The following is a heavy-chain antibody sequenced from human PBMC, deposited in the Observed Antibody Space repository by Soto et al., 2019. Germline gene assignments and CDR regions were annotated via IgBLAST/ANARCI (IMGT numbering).Heavy chain of an antibody. CDR2: IYYSGST. CDR3: ASAAYGSGSYRDYYYYYGMDV. Sequence: PSETLSLTCTVSGGSISSGGYYWSWIRQHPGKGLEWIGYIYYSGSTYYNPSLKSRVTISVDTSKNQFSLKLSSVTAADTAVYYCASAAYGSGSYRDYYYYYGMDVWGQGTTVTVSS. CDR1: GGSISSGGYY. D-gene: IGHD3-10*01. V-gene: IGHV4-31*03. J-gene: IGHJ6*02.